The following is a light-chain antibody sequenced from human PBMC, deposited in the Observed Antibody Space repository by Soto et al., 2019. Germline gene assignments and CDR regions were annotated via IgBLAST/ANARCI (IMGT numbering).Light chain of an antibody. V-gene: IGKV3-15*01. Sequence: IEMTPRPATLTVSPVERATPSCRASQSVSILLAWYQQKPGQAPRLLIFRASTRASGVPARFSGSGSGTEFTLTISSLRSEDFAFYYCQQYNNSPRTFGQGTKVGIK. J-gene: IGKJ1*01. CDR3: QQYNNSPRT. CDR2: RAS. CDR1: QSVSIL.